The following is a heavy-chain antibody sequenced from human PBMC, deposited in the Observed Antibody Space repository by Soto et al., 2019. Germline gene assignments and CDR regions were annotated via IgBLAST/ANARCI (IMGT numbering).Heavy chain of an antibody. Sequence: GGSLRLSCAASGFTFSSYGMHWVRQAPGKGLEWVAVISYDGSNKYYADSVKGRFTISRDNSKNTLYLQMNSLRAEDTAVYYCAKEGESSSWNPGSYYYYYMDVWGKGTTVTVSS. J-gene: IGHJ6*03. CDR3: AKEGESSSWNPGSYYYYYMDV. CDR2: ISYDGSNK. CDR1: GFTFSSYG. D-gene: IGHD6-13*01. V-gene: IGHV3-30*18.